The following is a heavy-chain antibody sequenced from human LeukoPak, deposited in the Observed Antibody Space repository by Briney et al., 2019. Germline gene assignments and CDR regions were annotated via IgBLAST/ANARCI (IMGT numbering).Heavy chain of an antibody. CDR3: ARGGLTGTTIPYFDY. CDR1: GFTFSSYW. Sequence: GGSLRLSCAATGFTFSSYWMHWVRQAPGKGLVWVSRINSDGSSTSYADAVKGRFTISRDNAKNTLYLQMNSLRAEDTAVYYCARGGLTGTTIPYFDYWGRGTLVSVSS. J-gene: IGHJ4*02. D-gene: IGHD1-7*01. V-gene: IGHV3-74*01. CDR2: INSDGSST.